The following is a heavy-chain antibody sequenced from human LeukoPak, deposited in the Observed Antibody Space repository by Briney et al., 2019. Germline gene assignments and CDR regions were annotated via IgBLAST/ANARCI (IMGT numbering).Heavy chain of an antibody. CDR3: AKGSYYYDSADYFDY. CDR2: LSGSGGNT. Sequence: QLGGSLRLSCAASGFTFSSYAMSCVRQAPGKGLEWVSTLSGSGGNTYYADSVKGRVTISRDNSKNTLYLQMNSLRAEDTAVYHCAKGSYYYDSADYFDYWGQGTLVTVSS. J-gene: IGHJ4*02. V-gene: IGHV3-23*01. CDR1: GFTFSSYA. D-gene: IGHD3-22*01.